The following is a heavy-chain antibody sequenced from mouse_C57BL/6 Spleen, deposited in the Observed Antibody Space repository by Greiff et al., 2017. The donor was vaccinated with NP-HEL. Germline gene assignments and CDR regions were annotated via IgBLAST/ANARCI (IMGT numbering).Heavy chain of an antibody. J-gene: IGHJ2*01. CDR2: IRNKANGYTT. V-gene: IGHV7-3*01. Sequence: EVKLQESGGGLVQPGGSLSLSCAASGFTFTDYYMSWVRQPPGKALEWLGFIRNKANGYTTEYSASVKGRFTISRDNSQSILYLQMNALRAEDSATYYCARNWDAVYYFDYWGQGTTLTVSS. CDR1: GFTFTDYY. D-gene: IGHD4-1*01. CDR3: ARNWDAVYYFDY.